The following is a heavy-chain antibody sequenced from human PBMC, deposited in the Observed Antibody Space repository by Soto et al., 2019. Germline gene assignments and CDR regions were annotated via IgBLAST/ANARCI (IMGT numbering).Heavy chain of an antibody. CDR1: GYSVSSSDYY. D-gene: IGHD2-15*01. J-gene: IGHJ6*02. CDR3: APLSVSLSGPYGIPV. CDR2: MFYSGLT. V-gene: IGHV4-39*01. Sequence: QLHLQESGPGLVKPSETLSLTCSVSGYSVSSSDYYWAWIRQPPGKGLEWIGSMFYSGLTYYNPSLKGRVPLSVDTPKNQFSVRRNSVTAADTVVYYCAPLSVSLSGPYGIPVWGQGTTVTVSS.